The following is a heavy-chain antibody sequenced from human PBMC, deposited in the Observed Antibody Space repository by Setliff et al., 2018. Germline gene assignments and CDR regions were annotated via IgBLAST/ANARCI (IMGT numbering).Heavy chain of an antibody. D-gene: IGHD3-3*01. J-gene: IGHJ5*02. CDR2: ISVYNGKT. CDR3: MRLVRFCSRTVCQRTSGDEA. CDR1: GYSFSNYD. Sequence: ASVKVSCKASGYSFSNYDIMWVRQAPGQGLEWMGWISVYNGKTYSAQKFQDRVSLTTDESTNTAYLELRGLRSDDTAVYYRMRLVRFCSRTVCQRTSGDEAWGQGTLVTVSS. V-gene: IGHV1-18*01.